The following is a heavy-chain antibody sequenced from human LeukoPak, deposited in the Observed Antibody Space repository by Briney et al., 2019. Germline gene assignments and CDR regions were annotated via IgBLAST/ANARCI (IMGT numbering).Heavy chain of an antibody. D-gene: IGHD6-13*01. CDR3: ARGGEWASSSWYYFDY. CDR1: GGSISSYY. Sequence: SETLSHTCTVSGGSISSYYWSWIRQPPGKGLEWIGYIYYSGSTNYNPSLKSRVTISVDTSKNQFSLKLSSVTAADTAVYYCARGGEWASSSWYYFDYWGQGTLVTVSS. J-gene: IGHJ4*02. V-gene: IGHV4-59*08. CDR2: IYYSGST.